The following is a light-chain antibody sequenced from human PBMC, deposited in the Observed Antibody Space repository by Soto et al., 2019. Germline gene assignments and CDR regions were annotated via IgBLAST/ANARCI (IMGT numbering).Light chain of an antibody. CDR1: SSDVGSYNY. Sequence: QSALTQPPSASGSPGQSVTISCTGTSSDVGSYNYVSWYQQHPGEAPKLMIYEVTKRPSGVPDRFSGSKSGSTASQTVSGLQAEDEADYYCSSYAGSNNLLFGGGTKVTVL. J-gene: IGLJ2*01. CDR3: SSYAGSNNLL. V-gene: IGLV2-8*01. CDR2: EVT.